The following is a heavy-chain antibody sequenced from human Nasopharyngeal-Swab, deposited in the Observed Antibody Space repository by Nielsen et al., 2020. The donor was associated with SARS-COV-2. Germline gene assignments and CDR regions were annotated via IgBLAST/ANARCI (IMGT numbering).Heavy chain of an antibody. CDR2: ISRSGSSI. Sequence: GESLKISCAASGFTFSSYAMNWVRQAPGKGLEWVSYISRSGSSIFYADSVKGRFTISRDNAKNSLYLQMNSLRAEDTAVYYCAREERIPMIVVVITKAFDIWGQGTMVTVSS. D-gene: IGHD3-22*01. V-gene: IGHV3-48*03. J-gene: IGHJ3*02. CDR3: AREERIPMIVVVITKAFDI. CDR1: GFTFSSYA.